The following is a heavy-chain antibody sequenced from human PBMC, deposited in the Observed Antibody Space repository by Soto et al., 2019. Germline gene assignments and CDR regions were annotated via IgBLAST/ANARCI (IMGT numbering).Heavy chain of an antibody. Sequence: RLPWTASGFTCTNHWVHWVRQAQGKGLVWVSRINSDGTTANYADSVTGRFTISRDNAKNTVYLQMNSLRVEDTAVYYCARGIKNYYGVDVWGQGTTVTVSS. J-gene: IGHJ6*02. CDR2: INSDGTTA. V-gene: IGHV3-74*01. CDR3: ARGIKNYYGVDV. CDR1: GFTCTNHW.